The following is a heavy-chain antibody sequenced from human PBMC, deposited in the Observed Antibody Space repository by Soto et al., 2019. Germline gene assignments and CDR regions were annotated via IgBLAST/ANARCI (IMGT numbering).Heavy chain of an antibody. CDR3: AHSPSYGTHSYIRHDWFDP. CDR1: GFSLTTSGVG. D-gene: IGHD1-1*01. Sequence: QITLNESGPALVKPTQTLTLTCTFSGFSLTTSGVGVHWLRQPPGKALEWLAVIYGDDDKRYNPSLETRLTHTNDTSKNQVVPTMTNMDPLDTATYYCAHSPSYGTHSYIRHDWFDPGGQGTLVPVSS. V-gene: IGHV2-5*02. J-gene: IGHJ5*02. CDR2: IYGDDDK.